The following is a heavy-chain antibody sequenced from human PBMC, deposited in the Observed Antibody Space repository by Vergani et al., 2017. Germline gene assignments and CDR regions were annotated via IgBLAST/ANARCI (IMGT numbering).Heavy chain of an antibody. D-gene: IGHD6-13*01. J-gene: IGHJ6*02. Sequence: VQLVESGGGVVQPGRSLRLSCAASGFTFSSYGMHWVRQAPGKGLEWVAVIWYDGSNKYYADSVKGRFTISRDNSKTTLYLQMNSLRAEDTAVYYCARARAAAGTYYYYGMDFWGQGTTVTVSS. CDR1: GFTFSSYG. CDR3: ARARAAAGTYYYYGMDF. V-gene: IGHV3-33*01. CDR2: IWYDGSNK.